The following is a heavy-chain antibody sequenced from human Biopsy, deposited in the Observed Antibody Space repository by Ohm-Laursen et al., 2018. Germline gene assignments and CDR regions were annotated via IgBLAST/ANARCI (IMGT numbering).Heavy chain of an antibody. CDR1: GGSFSGYY. J-gene: IGHJ3*02. Sequence: TLSLTCSVSGGSFSGYYWSWIRQTPGKGLEWIGEVSHSGSTNYSPSLKSRVTISVDTSKNQFSLNLSSVTAADTAVYYCARLTGDYIWGNWRINHDPFDIWGQGTSVTVSS. V-gene: IGHV4-34*01. D-gene: IGHD3-16*01. CDR2: VSHSGST. CDR3: ARLTGDYIWGNWRINHDPFDI.